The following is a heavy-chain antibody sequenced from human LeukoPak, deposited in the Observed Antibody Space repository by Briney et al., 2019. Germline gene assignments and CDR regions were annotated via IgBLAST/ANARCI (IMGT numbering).Heavy chain of an antibody. CDR1: GFTFSNYA. CDR2: ISGSGAKT. D-gene: IGHD1-14*01. V-gene: IGHV3-23*01. Sequence: PGGSLRLSCAASGFTFSNYAVSWVRQAPGKGLEWVSGISGSGAKTYYADSVKGRFTISRDNSRNTLYIQMNSLRVEDTAVYYCSKDPVPHGNGLYWFDPWGQGTLVTVSP. J-gene: IGHJ5*02. CDR3: SKDPVPHGNGLYWFDP.